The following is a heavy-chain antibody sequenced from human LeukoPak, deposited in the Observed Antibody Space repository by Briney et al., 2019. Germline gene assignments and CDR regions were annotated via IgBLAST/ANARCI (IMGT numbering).Heavy chain of an antibody. Sequence: ASVKVSCKASGYTFTGYYMHWVRQAPGQGLEWMGWINPNSGGTNYAQKFQGRVTMTRDTSISTAYMELSRLRSDDTAVYYCARENSRRYYDFWSGYTNWFDPWGQGTLVTVSS. J-gene: IGHJ5*02. CDR2: INPNSGGT. CDR3: ARENSRRYYDFWSGYTNWFDP. CDR1: GYTFTGYY. V-gene: IGHV1-2*02. D-gene: IGHD3-3*01.